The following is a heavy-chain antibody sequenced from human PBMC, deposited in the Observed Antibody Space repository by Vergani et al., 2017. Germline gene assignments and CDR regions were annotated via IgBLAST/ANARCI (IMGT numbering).Heavy chain of an antibody. D-gene: IGHD2-2*02. J-gene: IGHJ6*03. Sequence: QVQLVQSGAEVKKPGSSVKVSCKASGGTFSSYAISWVRQAPGQGLEWMGGIIPIFGTANYAQKFQGRVTITADESTSTAYMELSSLRSEDTAVYYCASNWQIVVVPAAIRAPDPSYYYYYMDVWGKGTTVTVSS. CDR2: IIPIFGTA. CDR1: GGTFSSYA. V-gene: IGHV1-69*01. CDR3: ASNWQIVVVPAAIRAPDPSYYYYYMDV.